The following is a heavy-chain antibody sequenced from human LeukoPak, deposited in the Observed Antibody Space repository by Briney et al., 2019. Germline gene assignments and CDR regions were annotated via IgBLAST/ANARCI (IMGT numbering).Heavy chain of an antibody. V-gene: IGHV4-34*01. D-gene: IGHD3-22*01. CDR2: INHSGST. CDR3: AGDKYYYDSSGYSPRSFDY. J-gene: IGHJ4*02. Sequence: SETLSLTCAVYGGSFSGYYWSWIRQPPGKGLEWIGEINHSGSTNYNPSLKSRVTMSVDTSKNQFSLKLSSVTAADTAVYYCAGDKYYYDSSGYSPRSFDYWGQGTLVTVSS. CDR1: GGSFSGYY.